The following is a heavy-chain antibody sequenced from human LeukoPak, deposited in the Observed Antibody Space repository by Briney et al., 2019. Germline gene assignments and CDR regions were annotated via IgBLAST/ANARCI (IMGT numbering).Heavy chain of an antibody. Sequence: GGSMRLSCAASGFPFSRYRMNWIRPAPGKWLEGVSSISSSSSYIYYADSVKGRFTISRDNAKNSLYLQMNSLRAEDTAVYYCARENPHSGYDYFFDYWGQGTLVTVSS. J-gene: IGHJ4*02. CDR1: GFPFSRYR. V-gene: IGHV3-21*01. D-gene: IGHD5-12*01. CDR2: ISSSSSYI. CDR3: ARENPHSGYDYFFDY.